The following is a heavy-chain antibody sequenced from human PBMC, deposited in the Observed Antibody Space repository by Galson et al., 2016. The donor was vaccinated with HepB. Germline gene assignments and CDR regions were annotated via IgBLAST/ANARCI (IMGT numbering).Heavy chain of an antibody. V-gene: IGHV3-23*01. CDR2: ITGSGDSP. CDR1: GISFSNYW. Sequence: SLRLSCAASGISFSNYWMTWVRQAPGKGLEWVSAITGSGDSPYYADSVKGRFTISRDNSKNTLYLQMNSLRAEDTAVYYCAKDGWRSSVGYFYYYGLDVWGHGTTVTVSS. J-gene: IGHJ6*02. D-gene: IGHD3-16*01. CDR3: AKDGWRSSVGYFYYYGLDV.